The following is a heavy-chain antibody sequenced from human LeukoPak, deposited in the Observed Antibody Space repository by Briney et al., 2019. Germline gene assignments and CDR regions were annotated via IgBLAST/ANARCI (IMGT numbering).Heavy chain of an antibody. V-gene: IGHV4-38-2*02. Sequence: SETLSLICGVSGYSISSGYQWAWIRQSPGKGLEWIGSIYHSGSAHYNPSLKSRVTISVETSKNQFSLNMYSVTAADTAVYYCARDPRWLTPDCTSTSCYENYFDPWGQGTLVTVST. D-gene: IGHD2-2*01. CDR1: GYSISSGYQ. J-gene: IGHJ5*02. CDR2: IYHSGSA. CDR3: ARDPRWLTPDCTSTSCYENYFDP.